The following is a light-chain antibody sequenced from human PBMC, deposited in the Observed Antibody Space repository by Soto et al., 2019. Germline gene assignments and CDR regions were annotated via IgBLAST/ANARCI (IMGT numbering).Light chain of an antibody. V-gene: IGKV3-11*01. CDR3: QQRHMWPIT. Sequence: EVVLTQSPVTLSLSPGERATLSCRASQSFRGLLAWYQQKPGQAPRLLIYDAYNRATGIQPRFSGSGSGTDVTLTISSLEPEDSAVYYCQQRHMWPITFGQGTRLEIK. CDR1: QSFRGL. CDR2: DAY. J-gene: IGKJ5*01.